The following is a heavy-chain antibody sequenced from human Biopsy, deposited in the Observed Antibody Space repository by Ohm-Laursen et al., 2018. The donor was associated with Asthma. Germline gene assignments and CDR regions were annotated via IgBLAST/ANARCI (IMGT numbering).Heavy chain of an antibody. D-gene: IGHD5-12*01. CDR3: ARGYSGSDRIVYYYSGLEV. V-gene: IGHV1-69*13. J-gene: IGHJ6*02. CDR2: IIPIFGPT. CDR1: GDSFSNYA. Sequence: SVKVSCNASGDSFSNYAISWVRQAPGQGLEWMGRIIPIFGPTNYAQKFQGRVTISADDSTSTAYMELSSLSSEDTALYYCARGYSGSDRIVYYYSGLEVWGQGTTVTVSS.